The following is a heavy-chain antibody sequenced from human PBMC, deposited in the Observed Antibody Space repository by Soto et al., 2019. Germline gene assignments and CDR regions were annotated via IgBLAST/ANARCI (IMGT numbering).Heavy chain of an antibody. CDR1: GGSFSGYY. D-gene: IGHD3-22*01. V-gene: IGHV4-34*01. CDR2: INHSGST. J-gene: IGHJ4*02. CDR3: RVVISPFDY. Sequence: PSETLSLTCAVYGGSFSGYYWSWIRQPPGKGLEWIGEINHSGSTNYNPSLKSRVTISVDTSKNQFSLKLSSVTAADTAVYYCRVVISPFDYWGQGTLVTVSS.